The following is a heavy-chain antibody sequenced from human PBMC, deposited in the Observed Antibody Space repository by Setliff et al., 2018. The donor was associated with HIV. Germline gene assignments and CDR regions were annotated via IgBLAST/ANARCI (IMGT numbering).Heavy chain of an antibody. J-gene: IGHJ3*02. Sequence: RLSCSASGFTFSSYAMHWVRQAPGKGLEYVSAISSNGGSTYYADSVKGRFTISRDNSKNTLYLQMSSLRAEDTAVYYCVKGGYNFWSGYPDAFDIWGQGTMVTVSS. V-gene: IGHV3-64D*09. D-gene: IGHD3-3*01. CDR1: GFTFSSYA. CDR3: VKGGYNFWSGYPDAFDI. CDR2: ISSNGGST.